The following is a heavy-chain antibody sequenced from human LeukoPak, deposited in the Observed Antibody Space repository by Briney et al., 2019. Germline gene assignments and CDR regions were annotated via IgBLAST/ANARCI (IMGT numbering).Heavy chain of an antibody. Sequence: PSETLSLTCTVSGGSISSYYWSWIRQPPGKGLEWIGYIYYSGSTNYNPSLMSRVSISVDTSKNQFSLKLSSVNAADTGVDYCARGRFGEHFDYWGQGTLVTVSS. CDR2: IYYSGST. V-gene: IGHV4-59*01. J-gene: IGHJ4*02. CDR3: ARGRFGEHFDY. CDR1: GGSISSYY. D-gene: IGHD3-10*01.